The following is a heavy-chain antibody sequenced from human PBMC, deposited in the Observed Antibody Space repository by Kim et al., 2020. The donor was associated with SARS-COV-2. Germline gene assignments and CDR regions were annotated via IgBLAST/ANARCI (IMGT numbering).Heavy chain of an antibody. D-gene: IGHD4-4*01. V-gene: IGHV4-34*01. J-gene: IGHJ4*02. CDR3: ARSSRRRLQFTPDS. CDR2: ITYNGDT. Sequence: SETLSLTCDVSGGSFSGYSWSWIRQPPGKGLEWIGEITYNGDTHYSPSLESRLTLSLDTSKSQFSLRLSSVTAADTAVYYCARSSRRRLQFTPDSWGQGTLVTVSS. CDR1: GGSFSGYS.